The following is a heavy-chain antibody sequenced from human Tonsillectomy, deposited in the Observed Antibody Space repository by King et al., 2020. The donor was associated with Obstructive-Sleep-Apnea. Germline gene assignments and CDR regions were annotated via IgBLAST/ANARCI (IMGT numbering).Heavy chain of an antibody. V-gene: IGHV3-21*01. Sequence: VQLVESGGGLVKPGGSLRLSCAASGFTFGSYSMNWVRQAPGKGLEWVSSISSSTSYIYYADSVKGRFTISRDNAKNSLYLQMNSLRAEDTAVYYCARGFDYGGNRFDYWGQGTLVTVSS. D-gene: IGHD4-23*01. CDR1: GFTFGSYS. CDR3: ARGFDYGGNRFDY. J-gene: IGHJ4*02. CDR2: ISSSTSYI.